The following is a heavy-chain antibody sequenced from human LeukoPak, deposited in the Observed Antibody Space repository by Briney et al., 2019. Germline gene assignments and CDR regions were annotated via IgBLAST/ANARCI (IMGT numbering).Heavy chain of an antibody. CDR3: VRRLSGDYAWLDV. CDR2: IHYSGTT. D-gene: IGHD4-17*01. J-gene: IGHJ6*02. CDR1: GGSISSHY. V-gene: IGHV4-59*08. Sequence: PSETLSLTCTVSGGSISSHYWSWSRQPPGKGLEWIGYIHYSGTTNYNPSLKSRVSISADTSENQMSLRLSSVTAADTAVYYCVRRLSGDYAWLDVWGQGTTVTVSS.